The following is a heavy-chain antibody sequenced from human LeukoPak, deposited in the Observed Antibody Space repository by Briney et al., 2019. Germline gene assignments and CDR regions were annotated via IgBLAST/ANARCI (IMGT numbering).Heavy chain of an antibody. D-gene: IGHD6-13*01. V-gene: IGHV3-30*03. J-gene: IGHJ5*02. Sequence: PGGSLRLSCAASGVTLSPYGMHWVRQAPGKGLEWVAVISYEGGTQHYADSVKGRFIIYRDNPRNTLYLQMNILRTDDTAVYYCAREGSPQVSTWYDLWGQGTQVIVSS. CDR1: GVTLSPYG. CDR3: AREGSPQVSTWYDL. CDR2: ISYEGGTQ.